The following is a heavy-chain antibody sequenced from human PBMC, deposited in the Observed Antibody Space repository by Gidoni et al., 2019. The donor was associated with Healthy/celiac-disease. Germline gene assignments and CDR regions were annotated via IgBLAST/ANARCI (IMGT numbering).Heavy chain of an antibody. D-gene: IGHD6-13*01. V-gene: IGHV4-34*01. J-gene: IGHJ5*02. CDR2: INHSGST. Sequence: QVQLQQWGAGLLKPSETLSLHCAVYGGSFSGYYWSWIRQPPGKGLEWIGEINHSGSTNYNPSLKSRVTISVDTSKNQFSLKLCSVTAADTAVYYCARGSPQQLAPHSAWFDPWGQGTLVTVSS. CDR1: GGSFSGYY. CDR3: ARGSPQQLAPHSAWFDP.